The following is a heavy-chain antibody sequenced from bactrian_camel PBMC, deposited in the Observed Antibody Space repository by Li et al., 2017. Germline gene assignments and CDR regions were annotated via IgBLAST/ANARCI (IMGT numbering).Heavy chain of an antibody. J-gene: IGHJ4*01. CDR2: IDIRGAP. Sequence: VQLVESGGGSVQSGGSLRLSCAASGYTYSSLCMSWFRQAPGKEREAVAAIDIRGAPTYTYAVSGRFSISRDNAENTLYLQMNDLKIEDTAEYYCAADAVNLQMARWYTYWGQGTQVTVS. CDR1: GYTYSSLC. D-gene: IGHD2*01. V-gene: IGHV3S67*01. CDR3: AADAVNLQMARWYTY.